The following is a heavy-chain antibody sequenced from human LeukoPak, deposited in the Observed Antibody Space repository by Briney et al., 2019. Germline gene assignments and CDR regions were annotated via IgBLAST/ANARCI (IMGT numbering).Heavy chain of an antibody. Sequence: EGSLRLSCAASGFTFSSYGMHWVRQAPGKGLEWVAVISYEGSNKYYADSVKGRFTISRDNSKNTLYLKMNSLRAEDTAVYYCAKEIGASGAYDILTGYSAAPDYWGQGTLVTVSS. CDR3: AKEIGASGAYDILTGYSAAPDY. D-gene: IGHD3-9*01. CDR2: ISYEGSNK. CDR1: GFTFSSYG. J-gene: IGHJ4*02. V-gene: IGHV3-30*18.